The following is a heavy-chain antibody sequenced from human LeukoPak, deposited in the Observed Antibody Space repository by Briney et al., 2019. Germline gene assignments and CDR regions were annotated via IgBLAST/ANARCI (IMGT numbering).Heavy chain of an antibody. CDR1: GGSFSGYY. CDR3: ARDYYYYYYMDV. V-gene: IGHV4-34*01. J-gene: IGHJ6*03. CDR2: INHSGST. Sequence: PSETLSLTCAVYGGSFSGYYWSWIRQPPGKGLEWIGEINHSGSTNYNPPLKSRVTISVDTSKNQFSLKLSSVTAADTAVYYCARDYYYYYYMDVWGKGTTVTVSS.